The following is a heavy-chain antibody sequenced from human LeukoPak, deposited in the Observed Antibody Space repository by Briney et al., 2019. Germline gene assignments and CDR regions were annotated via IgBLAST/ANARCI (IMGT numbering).Heavy chain of an antibody. CDR3: AAGFRSEFIYFYLHV. Sequence: PGGSLRLSCAVSGLSVADTYKAWVRQAPGKGVEWVATLYIAGESYYADSVGGRFNISRDNSENILYLQMTTVRDDDTAIYYCAAGFRSEFIYFYLHVWGKGTPVTVSS. J-gene: IGHJ6*03. CDR2: LYIAGES. V-gene: IGHV3-53*01. CDR1: GLSVADTY. D-gene: IGHD1-14*01.